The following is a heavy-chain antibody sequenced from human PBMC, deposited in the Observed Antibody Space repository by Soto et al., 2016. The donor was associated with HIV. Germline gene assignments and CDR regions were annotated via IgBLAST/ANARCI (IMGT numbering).Heavy chain of an antibody. CDR2: IWHDGSKT. CDR3: AREFYDLRSANVVGNFDS. J-gene: IGHJ2*01. V-gene: IGHV3-33*01. Sequence: QVQLLESGGGGVQPGKSLRISCAASGFIFSNYVMHWVRQVPGKGLEWVAGIWHDGSKTYYEESVKGRFTISRDNSKKTLYLEMNSLRVEDTALYYCAREFYDLRSANVVGNFDSWGRGALVTVSS. D-gene: IGHD3-3*01. CDR1: GFIFSNYV.